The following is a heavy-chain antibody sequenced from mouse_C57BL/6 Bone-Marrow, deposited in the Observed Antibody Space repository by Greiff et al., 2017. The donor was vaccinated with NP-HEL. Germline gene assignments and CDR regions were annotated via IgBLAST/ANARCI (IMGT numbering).Heavy chain of an antibody. Sequence: VQLQQSGTVLARPGASVKMSCKTSGYTFTSYWMHWVKQRPGPGLEWIGAISPGNSDTSYNQKFKGKAKLTAVTSASTAYMELSSLTNEDSAVYYCTRSYYSNYGYYAMDYWGQGTSVTVSS. CDR3: TRSYYSNYGYYAMDY. J-gene: IGHJ4*01. CDR2: ISPGNSDT. CDR1: GYTFTSYW. D-gene: IGHD2-5*01. V-gene: IGHV1-5*01.